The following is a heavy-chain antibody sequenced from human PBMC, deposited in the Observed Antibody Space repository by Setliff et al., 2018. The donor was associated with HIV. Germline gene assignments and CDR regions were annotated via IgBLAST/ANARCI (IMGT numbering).Heavy chain of an antibody. CDR2: IFDSGTT. V-gene: IGHV4-59*08. Sequence: KPSETLSLTCTVSGGSITSYYWNWIRQSPGKGLEWIGYIFDSGTTKYNPSVTSRVTISVDASKSQFFLQLISVTAADTAVYYCARQGGYNSPLMVWGQGTMVTVSS. CDR3: ARQGGYNSPLMV. CDR1: GGSITSYY. D-gene: IGHD3-10*01. J-gene: IGHJ3*01.